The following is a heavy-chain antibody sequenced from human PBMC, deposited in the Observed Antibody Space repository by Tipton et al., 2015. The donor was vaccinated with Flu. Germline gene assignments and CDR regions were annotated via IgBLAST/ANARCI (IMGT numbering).Heavy chain of an antibody. J-gene: IGHJ4*02. CDR3: AKDLSGDLTGYGW. Sequence: SLRLSCAASGFTFSSYAMSWDRQAPGKGLEWVSAISGSGGSTYYADSVKGRFTISRDNSKNTLYLQMNSLRAEDTAVYYCAKDLSGDLTGYGWWGQGTLVTVSS. CDR2: ISGSGGST. CDR1: GFTFSSYA. D-gene: IGHD3-9*01. V-gene: IGHV3-23*01.